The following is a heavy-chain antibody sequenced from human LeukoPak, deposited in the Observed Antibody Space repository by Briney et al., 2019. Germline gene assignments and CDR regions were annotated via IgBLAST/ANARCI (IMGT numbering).Heavy chain of an antibody. CDR1: GLTFSSHA. CDR2: ISGSGGTT. J-gene: IGHJ5*01. D-gene: IGHD6-19*01. V-gene: IGHV3-23*01. CDR3: ARLSSGWYDS. Sequence: GGSLRLSCAAPGLTFSSHAMSWVRQAPGKELEWVSLISGSGGTTYYADSVKGRFTISRDNSKNTLSLQMNSLRVEDTAIYYCARLSSGWYDSWGQGTLVTVSS.